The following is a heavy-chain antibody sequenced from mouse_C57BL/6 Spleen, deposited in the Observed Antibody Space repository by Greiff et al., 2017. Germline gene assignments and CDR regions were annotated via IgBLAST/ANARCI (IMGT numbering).Heavy chain of an antibody. CDR2: ISGGGGNT. CDR3: ARHNWNFYYFDY. J-gene: IGHJ2*01. D-gene: IGHD4-1*01. CDR1: GFTFSSYT. V-gene: IGHV5-9*01. Sequence: EVKLVESGGGLVKPGGSLKLSCAASGFTFSSYTMSWVRQTPEKRLEWVATISGGGGNTYYPDSVKGRFTISRDNAKNTPYLQMSSLRSEDTALYYCARHNWNFYYFDYWGQGTTLTVSS.